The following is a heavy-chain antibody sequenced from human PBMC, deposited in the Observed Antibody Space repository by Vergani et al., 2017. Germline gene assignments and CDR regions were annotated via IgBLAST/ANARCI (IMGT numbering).Heavy chain of an antibody. CDR3: AKANPRNSGYDYLYCYHAMDV. CDR1: GFTFNHYA. CDR2: ISVSGGST. Sequence: EVQLLESGGDLVQPGGSLRLSCAASGFTFNHYAMNWVRQAPGKGLEWVSGISVSGGSTYYAGSVKGRFTISRDSSKNTLYLQMNSLSAGDTAVYYCAKANPRNSGYDYLYCYHAMDVWGQGTTVTVSS. D-gene: IGHD5-12*01. V-gene: IGHV3-23*01. J-gene: IGHJ6*02.